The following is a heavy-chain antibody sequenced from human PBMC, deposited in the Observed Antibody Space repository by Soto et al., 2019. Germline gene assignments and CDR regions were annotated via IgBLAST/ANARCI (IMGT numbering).Heavy chain of an antibody. J-gene: IGHJ4*02. Sequence: QVQLVESGGGVVQPGRSLRLSCAASGFTFSSYGMHWVRQAPGKGLEWVAVISYDGSNKYYADSVKGRFTISRDNSKNTLYLQMNSLRAEDTAVYYCARDKWFGEFHFDYWGQGTLVTVSS. CDR3: ARDKWFGEFHFDY. CDR2: ISYDGSNK. D-gene: IGHD3-10*01. V-gene: IGHV3-30*03. CDR1: GFTFSSYG.